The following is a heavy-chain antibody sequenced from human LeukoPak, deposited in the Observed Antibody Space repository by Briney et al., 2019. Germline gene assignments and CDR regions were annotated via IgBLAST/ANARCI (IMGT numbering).Heavy chain of an antibody. CDR3: TNWYYYGSGSYFLY. CDR1: GFTFSNTW. Sequence: PGGSLRLSCAASGFTFSNTWMSWVRQAPGKGLEWVGRIQSKTDGGTIDYAAPVKGRFIISRDDSKDTLYLQMNSLKAEDTGVYYCTNWYYYGSGSYFLYWGRGTLVTVSS. V-gene: IGHV3-15*01. D-gene: IGHD3-10*01. J-gene: IGHJ4*02. CDR2: IQSKTDGGTI.